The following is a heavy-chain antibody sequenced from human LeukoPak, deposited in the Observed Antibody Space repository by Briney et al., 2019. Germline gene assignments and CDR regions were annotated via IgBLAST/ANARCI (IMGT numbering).Heavy chain of an antibody. J-gene: IGHJ4*02. D-gene: IGHD2-21*01. CDR2: ISDDGSKG. Sequence: GGSLRLSCVASGFPFSSYWMTWVRQAPDKGLEWVAVISDDGSKGYYADSVKGRFTISRENSKNVLYLQMSSLRAEDTAVYYCAKDYNRGLPDYWGQGTLVIVSS. CDR3: AKDYNRGLPDY. CDR1: GFPFSSYW. V-gene: IGHV3-30*18.